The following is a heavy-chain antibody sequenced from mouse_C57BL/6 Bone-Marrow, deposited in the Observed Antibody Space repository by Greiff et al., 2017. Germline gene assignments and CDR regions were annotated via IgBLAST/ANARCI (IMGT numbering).Heavy chain of an antibody. CDR2: INPSTGGT. J-gene: IGHJ2*01. CDR1: GYSFTGYY. Sequence: VQLQQSGPELVKPGASVKISCKASGYSFTGYYMHWVKQSSEKSLEWIGEINPSTGGTSYNQQFKGKATLTVDKSSSTAYMQLKSLTSEDSAVYYCARLTTVVATGYFDYWGQGTTLTVSS. CDR3: ARLTTVVATGYFDY. D-gene: IGHD1-1*01. V-gene: IGHV1-43*01.